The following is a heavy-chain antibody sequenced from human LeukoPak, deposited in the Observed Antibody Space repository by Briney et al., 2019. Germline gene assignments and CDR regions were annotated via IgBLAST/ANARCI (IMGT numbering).Heavy chain of an antibody. D-gene: IGHD2-15*01. CDR3: AGSPEYCSGGNCYRSDH. J-gene: IGHJ4*02. V-gene: IGHV4-61*10. CDR2: IYYTGIT. CDR1: GGSISSGSYY. Sequence: SETLSLTCTVSGGSISSGSYYWSWIRQPAEKGLEWIGSIYYTGITTYNLSLQSRVTLSVDTSKNQFSLRLTSVTAADTAVYYCAGSPEYCSGGNCYRSDHWGQGTLVTVSS.